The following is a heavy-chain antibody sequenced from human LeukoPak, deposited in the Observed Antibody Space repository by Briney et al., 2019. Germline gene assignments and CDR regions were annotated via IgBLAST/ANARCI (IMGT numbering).Heavy chain of an antibody. V-gene: IGHV4-34*01. CDR2: INHSGST. J-gene: IGHJ6*02. D-gene: IGHD3-10*01. Sequence: SETLSLTCAVYGGSFSGYYWGWIRQPPGKGLEWIGEINHSGSTNYNPSLKSRVTISVDTSKNQFSLKLSSVTAADTAVYYCARGYGSGSSYYYYGMDVWGQGTTVTVSS. CDR3: ARGYGSGSSYYYYGMDV. CDR1: GGSFSGYY.